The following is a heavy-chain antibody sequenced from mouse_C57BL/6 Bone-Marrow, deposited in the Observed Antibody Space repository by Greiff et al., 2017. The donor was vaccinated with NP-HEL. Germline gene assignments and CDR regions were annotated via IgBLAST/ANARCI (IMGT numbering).Heavy chain of an antibody. CDR1: GYTFTDYY. V-gene: IGHV1-26*01. CDR2: INPNNGGT. D-gene: IGHD1-1*01. Sequence: EVQLQQSGPELVKPGASVKISCKASGYTFTDYYMNWVKQSHGKSLEWIGDINPNNGGTSYNQKFKGKATLTVDKSSSTAYMELRSLTSEDSAVYYCAREGYYGSSQYYFDYWGQGTTLTVSS. J-gene: IGHJ2*01. CDR3: AREGYYGSSQYYFDY.